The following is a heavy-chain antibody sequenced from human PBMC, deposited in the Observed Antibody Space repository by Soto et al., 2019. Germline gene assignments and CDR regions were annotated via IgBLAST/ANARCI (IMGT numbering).Heavy chain of an antibody. V-gene: IGHV3-7*03. CDR3: ARDHLILPAHDFFYGSDV. J-gene: IGHJ6*02. D-gene: IGHD2-21*02. CDR2: IPQDGVDG. CDR1: GFTFSMYS. Sequence: GGSLRLSCEVSGFTFSMYSMSWVRQSPGKGLEWVAKIPQDGVDGHYADSVKGRFIISRDNDKNSLHLQLNNLRAVDTAVYYCARDHLILPAHDFFYGSDVWGRGATVTVSS.